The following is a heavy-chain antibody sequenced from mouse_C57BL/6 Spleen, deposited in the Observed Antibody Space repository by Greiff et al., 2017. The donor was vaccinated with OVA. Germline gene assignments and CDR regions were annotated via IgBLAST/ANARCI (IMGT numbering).Heavy chain of an antibody. CDR1: GYTFTDYE. Sequence: QVQLQQSGAELVRPGASVTLSCKASGYTFTDYEMHWVKQTPVHGLEWIGAIDPETGGTAYNQKFKGKAILTADKSSSTAYMELRSLTSEDSAVYYCTRGGVLIRSDFDYWGQGTTLTVSS. CDR2: IDPETGGT. CDR3: TRGGVLIRSDFDY. J-gene: IGHJ2*01. V-gene: IGHV1-15*01. D-gene: IGHD1-1*01.